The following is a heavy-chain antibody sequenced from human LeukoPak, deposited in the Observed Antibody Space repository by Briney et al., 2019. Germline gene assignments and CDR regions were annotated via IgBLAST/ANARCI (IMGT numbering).Heavy chain of an antibody. CDR3: ARVITIFGVVSALGY. CDR1: GYTFTGYY. D-gene: IGHD3-3*01. V-gene: IGHV1-2*02. J-gene: IGHJ4*02. Sequence: ASVKVSCKASGYTFTGYYMHWVRQAPGQGLEWMGWINPNSGGTNYAQKFQGRVTMTRDTSISTAYMELSRLRSDDTAVYYCARVITIFGVVSALGYWGQGTLVTVSS. CDR2: INPNSGGT.